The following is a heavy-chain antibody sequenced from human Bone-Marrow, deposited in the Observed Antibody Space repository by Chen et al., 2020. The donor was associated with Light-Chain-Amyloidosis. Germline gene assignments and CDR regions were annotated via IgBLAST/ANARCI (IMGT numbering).Heavy chain of an antibody. CDR3: ASRDSSSSSGYYYYGMDV. V-gene: IGHV3-30-3*01. Sequence: QVQLVESGGGVVQPGRSLRLSCAASGFTFSSYAMHWVRQAPGKGLEWVAVISYDGSNKYYADSVKGRFTFSRDNSKNTLYLQMNSLRAEDTAVYYCASRDSSSSSGYYYYGMDVWGQGTTVTVSS. CDR2: ISYDGSNK. J-gene: IGHJ6*02. CDR1: GFTFSSYA. D-gene: IGHD6-6*01.